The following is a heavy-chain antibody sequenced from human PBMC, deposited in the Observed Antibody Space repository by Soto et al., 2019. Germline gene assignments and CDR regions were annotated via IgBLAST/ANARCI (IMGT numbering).Heavy chain of an antibody. CDR3: ARRMVTVTIDAFDI. D-gene: IGHD2-15*01. CDR2: INAGNGNT. CDR1: GYTFTSYA. V-gene: IGHV1-3*01. Sequence: QVQLVQSGTEVKKPGASVKVSCKASGYTFTSYALHWVRQAPGQNFEWMGWINAGNGNTKYSQKFQGRATITRDTSGSTAYMELSSLRSEDTAVYYCARRMVTVTIDAFDIWGQGTMVTVSS. J-gene: IGHJ3*02.